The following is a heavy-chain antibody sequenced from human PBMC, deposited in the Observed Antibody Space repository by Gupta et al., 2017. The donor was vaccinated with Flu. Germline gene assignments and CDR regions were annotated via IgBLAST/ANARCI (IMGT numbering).Heavy chain of an antibody. D-gene: IGHD2-2*01. CDR3: AGGVGYAAFDF. V-gene: IGHV4-39*01. Sequence: QLLLQGSGPGLVKPSEILSLSCTVSGGSISTDNYYWALIRQPPGKGLEWIGTIYYSGTTYYNPSLQSRATMSLDTSRNQFSLKVRSVTAADTAVYYCAGGVGYAAFDFWGQRSLITVSS. CDR2: IYYSGTT. CDR1: GGSISTDNYY. J-gene: IGHJ4*02.